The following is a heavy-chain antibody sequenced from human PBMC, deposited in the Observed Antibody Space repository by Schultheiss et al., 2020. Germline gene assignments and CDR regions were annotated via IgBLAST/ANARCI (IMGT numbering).Heavy chain of an antibody. Sequence: ASVKVSCKASGYTFTSYGISWVRQAPGQGPEWMGWINPNSGDTHYAQKFQGRVTMTRDTSISTAYMELSRLRYDDTAVYYCARDYSSSQYYYYYGMDVWGQGTTVTVSS. CDR2: INPNSGDT. J-gene: IGHJ6*02. V-gene: IGHV1-2*02. CDR1: GYTFTSYG. CDR3: ARDYSSSQYYYYYGMDV. D-gene: IGHD6-6*01.